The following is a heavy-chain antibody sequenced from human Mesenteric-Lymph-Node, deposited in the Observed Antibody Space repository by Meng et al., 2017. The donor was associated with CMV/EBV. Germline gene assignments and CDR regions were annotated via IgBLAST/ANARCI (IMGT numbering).Heavy chain of an antibody. V-gene: IGHV4-34*01. CDR3: ARRGNYDSDYSEY. J-gene: IGHJ4*02. Sequence: QARLEEWGAGLLTPPETLSLACAVYGGSSSGYYWSWIRQPPGKGLEWIGSVHHSGTTYYNPSLKGRLTISVDTSANLFSLRLTTVTAADTATYYCARRGNYDSDYSEYWGQGTLVTVSS. D-gene: IGHD3-22*01. CDR2: VHHSGTT. CDR1: GGSSSGYY.